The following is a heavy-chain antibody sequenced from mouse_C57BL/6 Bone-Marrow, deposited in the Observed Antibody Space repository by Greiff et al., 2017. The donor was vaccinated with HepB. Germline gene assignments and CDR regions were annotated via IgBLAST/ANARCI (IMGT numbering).Heavy chain of an antibody. V-gene: IGHV1-67*01. Sequence: VKLMESGPELVRPGVSVKISCKGSGYTFTDYAMHWVKQSHAESLEWIGVISTYYGDASYNQKFKDKATMTVDKSSSTAYMELARLTSEDSAVYSCATPHLGFDYWGQGTTLTVSS. CDR3: ATPHLGFDY. J-gene: IGHJ2*01. CDR1: GYTFTDYA. CDR2: ISTYYGDA. D-gene: IGHD4-1*01.